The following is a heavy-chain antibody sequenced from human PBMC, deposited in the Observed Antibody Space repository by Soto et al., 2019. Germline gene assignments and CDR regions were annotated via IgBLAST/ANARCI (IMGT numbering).Heavy chain of an antibody. CDR2: IIPIFGTA. V-gene: IGHV1-69*13. D-gene: IGHD5-18*01. CDR3: ARAAEPWIQLWPTFDY. J-gene: IGHJ4*02. Sequence: GASVKVSCKASGGTFSSYAISWVRQAPGQGLEWMGGIIPIFGTANYAQKFQGRVTITADESTSTAYMELSSLRSEDTAVYYCARAAEPWIQLWPTFDYWGQGTLVTVSS. CDR1: GGTFSSYA.